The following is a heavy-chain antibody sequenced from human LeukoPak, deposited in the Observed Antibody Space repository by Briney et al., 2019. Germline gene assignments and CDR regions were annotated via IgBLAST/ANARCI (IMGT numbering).Heavy chain of an antibody. CDR2: ISGSGDST. CDR3: ARGKQWLTY. J-gene: IGHJ4*02. D-gene: IGHD6-19*01. CDR1: GFTFNNYA. V-gene: IGHV3-23*01. Sequence: PGGSLRLSCAASGFTFNNYAMSWVRQAPGKGLEWDSAISGSGDSTYYADSVKGRFTISRDNSKSTLYLQMNSLRAEDTALYYCARGKQWLTYWGQGTLVTVSS.